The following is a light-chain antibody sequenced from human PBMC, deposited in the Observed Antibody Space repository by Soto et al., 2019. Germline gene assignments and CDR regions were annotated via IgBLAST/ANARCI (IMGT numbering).Light chain of an antibody. CDR1: SSNIGNNS. J-gene: IGLJ3*02. Sequence: QSVLTQPPSVSAAPGQKVTISCSGSSSNIGNNSLSWYLQLPGTAPKLLIYENNKRPSGIPDRFSGSKSGTSATLGITGLQTGDEADYYCGTWDSSLSAGWVFGGGTKVTVL. CDR3: GTWDSSLSAGWV. CDR2: ENN. V-gene: IGLV1-51*02.